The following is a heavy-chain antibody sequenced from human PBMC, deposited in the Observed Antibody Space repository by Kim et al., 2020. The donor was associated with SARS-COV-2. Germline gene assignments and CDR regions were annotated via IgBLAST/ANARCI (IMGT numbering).Heavy chain of an antibody. CDR1: GGTFSSYA. CDR2: IIPILGIA. V-gene: IGHV1-69*04. Sequence: SVKVSCKASGGTFSSYAISWVRQAPGQGLEWMGRIIPILGIANYAQKFQGRVTITADKSTSTAYMELSSLRSEDTAVYYCAREIKALGDTAMLLYYYYGMDVWGQGTTVTVSS. D-gene: IGHD5-18*01. CDR3: AREIKALGDTAMLLYYYYGMDV. J-gene: IGHJ6*02.